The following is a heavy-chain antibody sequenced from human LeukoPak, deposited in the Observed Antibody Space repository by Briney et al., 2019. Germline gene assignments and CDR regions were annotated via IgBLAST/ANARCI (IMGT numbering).Heavy chain of an antibody. J-gene: IGHJ6*02. CDR2: IIPILGIA. Sequence: SVKVSCKASGGTFISYAISWVRQAPGQGREWMGRIIPILGIANYAQKFQGRVTITADKSTSTAYMELSSLRSEDTAVYYCARVGLYGMDVWGQGTTVTVSS. CDR3: ARVGLYGMDV. V-gene: IGHV1-69*04. CDR1: GGTFISYA.